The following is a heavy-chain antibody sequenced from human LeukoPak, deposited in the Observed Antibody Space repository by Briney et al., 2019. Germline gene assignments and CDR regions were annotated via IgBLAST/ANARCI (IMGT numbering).Heavy chain of an antibody. J-gene: IGHJ4*02. V-gene: IGHV3-48*01. Sequence: GGSLRLSCAASGFSFSSYTMTWVRQAPGKGLEWVSYITSSSGTMDYADSVKGRFTISRDNDKNSLYLQMNSLRAEDTAVYFCARDRGGYSSSSTDYWGQGILVTVSS. D-gene: IGHD6-6*01. CDR2: ITSSSGTM. CDR1: GFSFSSYT. CDR3: ARDRGGYSSSSTDY.